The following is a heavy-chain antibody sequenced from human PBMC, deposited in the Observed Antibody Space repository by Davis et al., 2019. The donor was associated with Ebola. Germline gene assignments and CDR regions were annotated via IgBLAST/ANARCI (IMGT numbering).Heavy chain of an antibody. D-gene: IGHD1-26*01. Sequence: GESLKISCAASGFTFSSYSMNWVRQAPGKGLEWVSYISSSSSTIYYADSVKGRFTISRDNAKNSLYVQMNSLRAEDTAVYYCARDEGATDFDYWGQGTLVTVSS. CDR2: ISSSSSTI. CDR1: GFTFSSYS. CDR3: ARDEGATDFDY. V-gene: IGHV3-48*04. J-gene: IGHJ4*02.